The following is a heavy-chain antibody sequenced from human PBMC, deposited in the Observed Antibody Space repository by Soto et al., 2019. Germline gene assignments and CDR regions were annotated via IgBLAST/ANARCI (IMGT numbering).Heavy chain of an antibody. D-gene: IGHD3-22*01. CDR3: ATYGVYYWRAFDI. J-gene: IGHJ3*02. CDR2: IKSKTDGGTT. Sequence: GGSLRLSCAVSGFTFSNAWMSWVRQAPGKGLEWVGRIKSKTDGGTTDYAAPVKGRFTISRDDSKNTLYLQMNSLKTEDSAVYYCATYGVYYWRAFDIWGQGTMVTVSS. V-gene: IGHV3-15*01. CDR1: GFTFSNAW.